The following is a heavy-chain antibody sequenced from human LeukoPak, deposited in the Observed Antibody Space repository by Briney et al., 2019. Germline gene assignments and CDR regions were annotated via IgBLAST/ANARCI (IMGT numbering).Heavy chain of an antibody. CDR2: INHSGST. D-gene: IGHD3-16*02. CDR3: ARQLMITSGGVIVSNWFDP. V-gene: IGHV4-34*01. Sequence: SETLSLTCAVYGGSFSGYYWSWIRQPPGKGLEWIGEINHSGSTNYNPSLKSRVTISVDTSKNQFSLKLSSVTAADTAVYYCARQLMITSGGVIVSNWFDPWGQGTLVTVSS. J-gene: IGHJ5*02. CDR1: GGSFSGYY.